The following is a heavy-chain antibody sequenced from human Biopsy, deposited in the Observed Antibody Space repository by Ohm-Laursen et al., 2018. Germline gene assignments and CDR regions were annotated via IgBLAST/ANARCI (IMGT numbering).Heavy chain of an antibody. CDR2: ISWNSGSI. CDR1: GFKFDDYG. J-gene: IGHJ3*01. D-gene: IGHD3-9*01. V-gene: IGHV3-9*01. CDR3: ARGYYDIGTGYHYNVFDF. Sequence: SLRLSCSASGFKFDDYGMNWVRQVPGKGLEWVSRISWNSGSIGYVDSVKGRFTISRDNAKNSLYLQMNSLKAEDTALYYCARGYYDIGTGYHYNVFDFWGRGTLVTVSS.